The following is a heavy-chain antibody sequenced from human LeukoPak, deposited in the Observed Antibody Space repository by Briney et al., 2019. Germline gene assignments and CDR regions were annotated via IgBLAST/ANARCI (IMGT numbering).Heavy chain of an antibody. J-gene: IGHJ3*02. D-gene: IGHD6-13*01. CDR1: GYTFTGYY. CDR3: ARYSSRVYSSSWQSVFNDAFDI. V-gene: IGHV1-2*02. Sequence: ASVKVSCKASGYTFTGYYMHWVRQAPGQGLEWMGWINPNSGGTNYAQKFQGRVTMTRDTSISTAYMELSRLRSDDTAVYYCARYSSRVYSSSWQSVFNDAFDIWGQGTMVTVSS. CDR2: INPNSGGT.